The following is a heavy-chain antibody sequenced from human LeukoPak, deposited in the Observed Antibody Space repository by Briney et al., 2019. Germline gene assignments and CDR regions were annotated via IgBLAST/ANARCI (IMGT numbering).Heavy chain of an antibody. CDR2: MSPNSGNT. V-gene: IGHV1-8*01. D-gene: IGHD6-19*01. CDR3: VRGIGVAGDY. Sequence: ASVKVSCKPSGYTFTSFDINWMRQATGQGLEWMGWMSPNSGNTGYAQKFQGRVTMTTNTSISTAYMELSSLRSEDTAMYYCVRGIGVAGDYWGQRTLVTVSS. CDR1: GYTFTSFD. J-gene: IGHJ4*02.